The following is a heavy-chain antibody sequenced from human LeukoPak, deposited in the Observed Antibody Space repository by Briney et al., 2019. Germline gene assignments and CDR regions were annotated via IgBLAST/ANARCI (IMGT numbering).Heavy chain of an antibody. J-gene: IGHJ4*02. Sequence: GGSLRLSCAASGFTFSSYSMNWVRQAPGKGLEWVSYITFSSSIIYYADSVKGRFTISRDNAKKSLYLQMNSLRAEDTAVYYCARDSSYYYDSSALKYWGQGTLVTVSS. V-gene: IGHV3-48*01. CDR1: GFTFSSYS. D-gene: IGHD3-22*01. CDR3: ARDSSYYYDSSALKY. CDR2: ITFSSSII.